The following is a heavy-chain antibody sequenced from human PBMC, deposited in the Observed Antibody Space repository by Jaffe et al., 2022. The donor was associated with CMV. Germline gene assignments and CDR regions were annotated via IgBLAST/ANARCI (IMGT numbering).Heavy chain of an antibody. D-gene: IGHD5-12*01. J-gene: IGHJ4*02. Sequence: QVQLVQSGAEVKKPGASVKVSCKASGYTFTSYDINWVRQATGQGLEWMGWMNPNSGNTGYAQKFQGRVTMTRNTSISTAYMELSSLRSEDTAVYYCARKLYSGYAKEYYFDYWGQGTLVTVSS. CDR1: GYTFTSYD. CDR2: MNPNSGNT. V-gene: IGHV1-8*01. CDR3: ARKLYSGYAKEYYFDY.